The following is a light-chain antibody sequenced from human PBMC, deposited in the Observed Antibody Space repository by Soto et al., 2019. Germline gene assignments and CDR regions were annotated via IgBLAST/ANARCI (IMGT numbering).Light chain of an antibody. CDR2: GAS. J-gene: IGKJ1*01. CDR1: QSIRHY. V-gene: IGKV1-5*01. CDR3: QHHNSYSQT. Sequence: DIELTQSPAALSAYVGDRVTITCRASQSIRHYLAWYQQMPGKAPKLLIYGASTLQSGVPSRFSGSGSGTEFTLTISSLQPDDFGTYFCQHHNSYSQTFGQGTKV.